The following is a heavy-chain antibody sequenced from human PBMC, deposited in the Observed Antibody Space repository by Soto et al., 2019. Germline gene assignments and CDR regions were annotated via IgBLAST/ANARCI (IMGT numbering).Heavy chain of an antibody. Sequence: QLLQSGGDLVQPGGSLRLSCAVSGLTFPRHAMTWARQAPGKGLEWVSTISDSGDRTFYAESVKGRFTISRDNSNYTLFLHLSSLRVEDTAVYYCVPGSSGGGGEDYWGQGSLVTVSS. D-gene: IGHD3-10*01. CDR2: ISDSGDRT. J-gene: IGHJ4*02. CDR1: GLTFPRHA. CDR3: VPGSSGGGGEDY. V-gene: IGHV3-23*01.